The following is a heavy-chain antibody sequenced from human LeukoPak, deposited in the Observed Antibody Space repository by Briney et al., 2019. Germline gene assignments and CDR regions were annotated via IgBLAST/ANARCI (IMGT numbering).Heavy chain of an antibody. CDR2: IYTSGST. V-gene: IGHV4-61*02. D-gene: IGHD3-10*01. CDR1: GGSISSGTYY. Sequence: SETLSLTCTVSGGSISSGTYYWSWIRQPAGKGLEWIGRIYTSGSTNYNSSLKSRVTISVDTSKNQFSLKLSSVTAADTAVYYYARDSYIIAAFDIWGQGTMVTVSS. CDR3: ARDSYIIAAFDI. J-gene: IGHJ3*02.